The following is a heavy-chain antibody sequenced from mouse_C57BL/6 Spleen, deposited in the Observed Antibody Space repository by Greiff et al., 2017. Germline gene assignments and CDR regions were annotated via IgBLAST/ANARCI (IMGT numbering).Heavy chain of an antibody. CDR2: IYPGDGDT. CDR1: GYAFSSSW. CDR3: ARSGDGYSHSMDY. Sequence: QVQLKQSGPELVKPGASVKISCKASGYAFSSSWMNWVKQRPGKGLEWIGRIYPGDGDTNYNGKFKGKATLTADKSSSTAYMQLSRLTSEDSAVYFCARSGDGYSHSMDYWGQGTSVTVSS. V-gene: IGHV1-82*01. J-gene: IGHJ4*01. D-gene: IGHD2-3*01.